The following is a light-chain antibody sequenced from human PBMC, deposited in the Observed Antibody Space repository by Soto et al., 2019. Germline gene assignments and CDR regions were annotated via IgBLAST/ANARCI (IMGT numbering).Light chain of an antibody. CDR1: QSISSY. CDR3: QQSYSTPNT. J-gene: IGKJ2*01. V-gene: IGKV1-39*01. Sequence: DIQMTQSPSSLSASVGDRVTITCRASQSISSYLNWHQQKPGKAPKLLIYAASSLQSGVPSRFSGSASGTDFTLTISSLQPEDFATYYCQQSYSTPNTFGQGTKLEIK. CDR2: AAS.